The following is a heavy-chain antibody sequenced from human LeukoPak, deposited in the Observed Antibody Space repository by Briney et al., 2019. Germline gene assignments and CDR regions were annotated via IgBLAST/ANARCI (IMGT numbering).Heavy chain of an antibody. CDR3: ARMRRDLAKGDYFYYYYMDV. V-gene: IGHV3-11*04. CDR1: GFTFSDYY. J-gene: IGHJ6*03. D-gene: IGHD3-16*01. CDR2: TIMTGTTI. Sequence: GGSLRLSCAASGFTFSDYYMTWIRQAPGKGLEWVSYTIMTGTTIYYADSVKGRFTTSRDNANNSLDLQMNSLRAEDTAVYYCARMRRDLAKGDYFYYYYMDVWGKGTTVIVSS.